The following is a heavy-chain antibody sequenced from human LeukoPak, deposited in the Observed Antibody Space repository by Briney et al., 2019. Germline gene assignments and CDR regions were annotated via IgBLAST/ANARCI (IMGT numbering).Heavy chain of an antibody. D-gene: IGHD3-22*01. CDR2: ISTYNGNT. V-gene: IGHV1-18*01. CDR1: GYTFINYG. J-gene: IGHJ4*02. CDR3: ARAYYDSSAFDY. Sequence: ASVKVSCKASGYTFINYGISWVRQAPGQGLEWMGWISTYNGNTNYAQKLQGRVTMTTDTSTSTAYMELRSLRSDDTAVYNCARAYYDSSAFDYWGQGTLVTVSS.